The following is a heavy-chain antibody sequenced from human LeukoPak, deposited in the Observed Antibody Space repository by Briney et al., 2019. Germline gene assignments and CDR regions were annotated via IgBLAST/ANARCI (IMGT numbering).Heavy chain of an antibody. Sequence: SVKVSCKASGGTFSSYAISWVRQAPGEGLEWMGRIIPTFGTANYAQKFQGRVTITTDESTSTAYMELSSLRSEDTAVYYCARDLLYIMEDYYDSSGTLDYWGQGTLVTVSS. D-gene: IGHD3-22*01. CDR1: GGTFSSYA. CDR3: ARDLLYIMEDYYDSSGTLDY. V-gene: IGHV1-69*05. J-gene: IGHJ4*02. CDR2: IIPTFGTA.